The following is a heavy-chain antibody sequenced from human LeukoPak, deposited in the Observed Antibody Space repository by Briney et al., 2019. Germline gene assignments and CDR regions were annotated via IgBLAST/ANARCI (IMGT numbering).Heavy chain of an antibody. J-gene: IGHJ5*02. CDR1: GFTFSSYS. CDR2: ISGSGGST. Sequence: GGSLRLSCAASGFTFSSYSMNWVRQAPGKGLEWVSAISGSGGSTYYADSVKGRFTISRDNSKTTLYLQMNSLRAEDTAVYYCARGDCSGGSCYSNWFDPWGQGTLVTVSS. CDR3: ARGDCSGGSCYSNWFDP. D-gene: IGHD2-15*01. V-gene: IGHV3-23*01.